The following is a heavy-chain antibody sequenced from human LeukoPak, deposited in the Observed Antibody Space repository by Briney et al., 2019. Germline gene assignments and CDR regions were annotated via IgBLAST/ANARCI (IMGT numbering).Heavy chain of an antibody. D-gene: IGHD4-11*01. CDR3: AKGTRPTTVTYYFDY. Sequence: GGSLRLSCAASGFTFSSYAMSWVRQAPGKGLEWVSAISGSGGSTYYADSVKGRFTTSRDNSKNTLYLQMDSLRAEDTAVYYCAKGTRPTTVTYYFDYWGQGTLVTVSS. CDR2: ISGSGGST. V-gene: IGHV3-23*01. J-gene: IGHJ4*02. CDR1: GFTFSSYA.